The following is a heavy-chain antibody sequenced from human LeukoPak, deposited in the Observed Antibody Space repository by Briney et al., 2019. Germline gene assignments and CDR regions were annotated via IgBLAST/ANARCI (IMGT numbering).Heavy chain of an antibody. CDR2: ISSSTSHI. Sequence: PGGSLRLSCAASGFVFRNYFMNWVRQAPGKGLEWVSSISSSTSHIYHADSVKGRFTISRDNAKNSLYLQMNSLRAEDTAVYYCAMSYYGSGSYAFDIWGQGTMVTVSS. CDR1: GFVFRNYF. J-gene: IGHJ3*02. V-gene: IGHV3-21*01. CDR3: AMSYYGSGSYAFDI. D-gene: IGHD3-10*01.